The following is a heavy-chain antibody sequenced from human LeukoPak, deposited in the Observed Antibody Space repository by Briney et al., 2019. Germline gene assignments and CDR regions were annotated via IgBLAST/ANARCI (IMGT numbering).Heavy chain of an antibody. CDR3: ARTFNSPPYATFDI. Sequence: SETLSLTCAVSGGSITSGCYSWSWIRQPPGKGLEWIGYTYHSGSTYYNPSLKSRVTISVDRSNNQFSLKLSSVIAADSAMYYCARTFNSPPYATFDIWGQGTMVTVSS. CDR2: TYHSGST. J-gene: IGHJ3*02. V-gene: IGHV4-30-2*01. D-gene: IGHD2-2*01. CDR1: GGSITSGCYS.